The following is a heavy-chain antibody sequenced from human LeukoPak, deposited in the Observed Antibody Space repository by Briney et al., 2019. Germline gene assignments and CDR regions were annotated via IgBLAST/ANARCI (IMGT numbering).Heavy chain of an antibody. CDR3: ARDRRYSGYDGLDY. CDR1: GASVSSGTYY. Sequence: SETLSLTCTVSGASVSSGTYYWSWIRQPPGKGLEWIGYIYYSGSTNSNPSLKSRVTISVDTSKNQFSLKLTSVTAADTAVYYCARDRRYSGYDGLDYWGQGTPVTVSA. CDR2: IYYSGST. J-gene: IGHJ4*02. V-gene: IGHV4-61*01. D-gene: IGHD5-12*01.